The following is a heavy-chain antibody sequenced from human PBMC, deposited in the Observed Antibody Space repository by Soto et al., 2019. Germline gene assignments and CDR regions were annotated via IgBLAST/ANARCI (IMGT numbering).Heavy chain of an antibody. D-gene: IGHD2-2*01. CDR2: INHSGST. CDR3: ARGQKRRRYCSSTSCQTEGNYFDY. V-gene: IGHV4-34*01. Sequence: SETLSLTCAVYGGSFSGYYWSWIRQPPGKGLEWIGEINHSGSTNYNPSLKSRVTISVDTSKNQFSLKLSSVTAADTAVYYCARGQKRRRYCSSTSCQTEGNYFDYWGQGTLVTVSS. CDR1: GGSFSGYY. J-gene: IGHJ4*02.